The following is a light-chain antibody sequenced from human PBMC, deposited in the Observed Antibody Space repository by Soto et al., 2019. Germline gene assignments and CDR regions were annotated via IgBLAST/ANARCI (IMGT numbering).Light chain of an antibody. J-gene: IGLJ1*01. CDR1: SSDVGGYNC. Sequence: QSVLTQPASVSGSPGQSITISCTGTSSDVGGYNCVCWYQQHPGKAPKLMIYEVSNRPSGVSNRFSGSKSGNTASLTISGLQAEDEADYYCSSYTSSSTYVFGTGTKVTVL. CDR3: SSYTSSSTYV. V-gene: IGLV2-14*01. CDR2: EVS.